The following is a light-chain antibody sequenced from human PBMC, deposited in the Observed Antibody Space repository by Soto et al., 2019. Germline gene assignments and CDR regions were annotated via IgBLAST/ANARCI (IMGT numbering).Light chain of an antibody. Sequence: DIQMTQSPSTLSASVGDRVTITCRASQSINSWLAWYQQKPGKAPKLLIYKASSLESGVPSRFSGSGSGTEFTLTISSLQPDDFATYYCQQYNGYPYTFGQVTKLEIK. CDR1: QSINSW. J-gene: IGKJ2*01. CDR3: QQYNGYPYT. V-gene: IGKV1-5*03. CDR2: KAS.